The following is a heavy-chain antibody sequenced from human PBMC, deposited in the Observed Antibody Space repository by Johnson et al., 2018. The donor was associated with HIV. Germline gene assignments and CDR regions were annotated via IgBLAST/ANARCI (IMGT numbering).Heavy chain of an antibody. J-gene: IGHJ3*02. CDR3: ATFGGGSFHAFDI. Sequence: VESGGGVVQPGRSLRLSCAASGFTFSSYAMHWVRQAPGKGLEWVSGISWNSGSIGYADSVKGRFTISRDNAKNSLYLQMNSLRTEDTAVYYCATFGGGSFHAFDIWGQGTMVTVSS. D-gene: IGHD1-26*01. V-gene: IGHV3-9*01. CDR1: GFTFSSYA. CDR2: ISWNSGSI.